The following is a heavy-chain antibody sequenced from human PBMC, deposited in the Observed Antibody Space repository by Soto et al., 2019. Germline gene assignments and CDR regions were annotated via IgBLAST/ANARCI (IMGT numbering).Heavy chain of an antibody. Sequence: DVQLLESGGDLVQPGGSLRLSCAASGFTFSSYVMSWVRQAPGKGLEWVSSIFSGGNTYYADSVKGRSTISRDNSKNTLYRQMNSLRVEDTAIYYCAKGGPNDYWGKGTLVTVSS. D-gene: IGHD3-16*01. V-gene: IGHV3-23*01. J-gene: IGHJ4*02. CDR1: GFTFSSYV. CDR2: SIFSGGNT. CDR3: AKGGPNDY.